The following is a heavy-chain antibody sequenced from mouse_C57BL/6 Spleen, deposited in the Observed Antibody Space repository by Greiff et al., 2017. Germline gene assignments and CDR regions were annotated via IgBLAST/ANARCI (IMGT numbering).Heavy chain of an antibody. CDR3: ATPIVTTPWFAY. J-gene: IGHJ3*01. CDR2: INPSTGGT. CDR1: GYSFTGYY. V-gene: IGHV1-42*01. D-gene: IGHD2-5*01. Sequence: VQLQQSGPELVKPGASVKISCKASGYSFTGYYMNWVKQSPEKSLEWIGEINPSTGGTTYNQKFKAKATLTVDKSSSTAYMQLKSLTSEDSAVYYCATPIVTTPWFAYWGQGTLVTVSA.